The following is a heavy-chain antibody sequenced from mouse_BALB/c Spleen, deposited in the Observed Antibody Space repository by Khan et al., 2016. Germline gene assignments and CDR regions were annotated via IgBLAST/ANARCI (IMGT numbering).Heavy chain of an antibody. Sequence: EVQLQESGGGLVKPGGSLKLSCAASGFTFSDYYMYWVRQTPEKRLEWVATISDGGSYTYYPDSVKGRFTISRDNAKNNLYLQMSSLKSEDTATYYCARDLNWSFDVWGAGTTVTVSS. CDR2: ISDGGSYT. J-gene: IGHJ1*01. CDR1: GFTFSDYY. V-gene: IGHV5-4*02. CDR3: ARDLNWSFDV.